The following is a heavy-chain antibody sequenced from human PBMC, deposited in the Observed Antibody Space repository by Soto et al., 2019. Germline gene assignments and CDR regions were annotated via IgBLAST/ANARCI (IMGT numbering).Heavy chain of an antibody. J-gene: IGHJ4*02. Sequence: SVKVSCKASGFTFTSSAVQWVRQARGQRLEWIGWIGVGSGNRHYAQKFQERVTIPRDMSTNTAYMELSSLRSEDTAVYYCAALGVNFDHWGEGTLVTVSS. CDR2: IGVGSGNR. CDR1: GFTFTSSA. CDR3: AALGVNFDH. V-gene: IGHV1-58*01. D-gene: IGHD2-8*01.